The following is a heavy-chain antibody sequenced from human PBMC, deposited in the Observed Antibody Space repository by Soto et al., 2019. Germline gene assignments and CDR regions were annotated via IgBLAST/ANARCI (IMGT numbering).Heavy chain of an antibody. V-gene: IGHV3-48*02. CDR2: ISSSRSTI. CDR1: GFTFSSYS. J-gene: IGHJ4*02. Sequence: HPGGSLRLSCAASGFTFSSYSMNWVRQAPGKGLEWVSYISSSRSTIYYADSVKGRFTISRDNAKNSLYLQMNSLTDEDTAVYYCARSMTGYYFFDYWGQGTLVTVSS. CDR3: ARSMTGYYFFDY. D-gene: IGHD3-9*01.